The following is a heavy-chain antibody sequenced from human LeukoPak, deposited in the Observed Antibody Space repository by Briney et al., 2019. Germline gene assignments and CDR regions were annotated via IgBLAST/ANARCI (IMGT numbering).Heavy chain of an antibody. D-gene: IGHD2-2*01. J-gene: IGHJ5*02. Sequence: GASVSVSFTASGYTFTIYDINWVRQAAGQGVEGMGWMNPNSGKTGYTQKFQGRVTMTRKTARSTAYMELSSLRSEDTAVYYCARGLDGIVVVPAAITFDPWGQGTLVTVSS. V-gene: IGHV1-8*01. CDR1: GYTFTIYD. CDR2: MNPNSGKT. CDR3: ARGLDGIVVVPAAITFDP.